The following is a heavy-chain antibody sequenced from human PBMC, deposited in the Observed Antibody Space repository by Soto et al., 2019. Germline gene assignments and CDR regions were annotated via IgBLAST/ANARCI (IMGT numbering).Heavy chain of an antibody. J-gene: IGHJ4*02. CDR1: GFAFSSYA. CDR2: ISYDGSNE. D-gene: IGHD4-17*01. Sequence: PGGSLRLSCAASGFAFSSYALHWVRQAPGKGLEWVAVISYDGSNEYYADSMKGRFTISRDNSKNTLYLQMNSLRADDSAVYYCARDLSAYGGNLATDYWGQGTLVTVSS. CDR3: ARDLSAYGGNLATDY. V-gene: IGHV3-30-3*01.